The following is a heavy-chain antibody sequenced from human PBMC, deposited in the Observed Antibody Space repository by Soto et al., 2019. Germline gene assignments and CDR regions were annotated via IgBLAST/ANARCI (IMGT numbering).Heavy chain of an antibody. CDR3: ARLRFLEWLLSGPYGMDV. CDR2: INHSGST. V-gene: IGHV4-34*01. Sequence: PSETLSLTCAVYGGSFSGYYWSWIREPPGKGLEWIGEINHSGSTNYNPSLKSRVTISVDTSKNQFSLKLSSVTAADTAVYYCARLRFLEWLLSGPYGMDVWGQGTTVTVSS. J-gene: IGHJ6*02. D-gene: IGHD3-3*01. CDR1: GGSFSGYY.